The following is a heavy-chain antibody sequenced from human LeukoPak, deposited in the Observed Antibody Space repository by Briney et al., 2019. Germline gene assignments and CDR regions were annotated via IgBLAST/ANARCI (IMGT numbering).Heavy chain of an antibody. J-gene: IGHJ4*02. Sequence: PSETLSLTCTVSGGSISSGGYYWSWIRQPPGKGLEWIGEINHSGSTNYNPSLKSRVTISVDTSKNQFSLKLSSVTAADTAVYYCARILTGYYKDYWGQGTLVTVSS. CDR1: GGSISSGGYY. CDR2: INHSGST. D-gene: IGHD3-9*01. CDR3: ARILTGYYKDY. V-gene: IGHV4-39*07.